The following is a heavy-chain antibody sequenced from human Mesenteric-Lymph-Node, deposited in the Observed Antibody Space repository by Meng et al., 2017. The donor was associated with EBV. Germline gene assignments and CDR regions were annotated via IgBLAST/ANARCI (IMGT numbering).Heavy chain of an antibody. CDR2: FYYSENT. V-gene: IGHV4-39*07. D-gene: IGHD1-26*01. Sequence: QLQPRGSGPGLVKPSETLSLTCTVSGGSISSSSYYWGWIRQPPGKGLEWIGDFYYSENTYYNPSLKSRVTISVDTSKNQFSLKLSSVTAADTAVYYCARRPWSLYYYFDYWGPGTLVTVSS. CDR1: GGSISSSSYY. CDR3: ARRPWSLYYYFDY. J-gene: IGHJ4*02.